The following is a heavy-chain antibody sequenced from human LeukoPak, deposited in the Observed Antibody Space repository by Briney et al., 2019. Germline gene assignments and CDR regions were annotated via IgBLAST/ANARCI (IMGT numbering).Heavy chain of an antibody. J-gene: IGHJ3*02. Sequence: PGGSLRLSCAASGFTFSSYWMTWARQAPGKGLEWVATINQDGGERYYVDSVKGRFTISRDNAKNSLFLQMNSLRTEDTAVFYCARCTSSGDAFGIWGQGTMVTVSS. CDR3: ARCTSSGDAFGI. CDR2: INQDGGER. CDR1: GFTFSSYW. D-gene: IGHD2-2*01. V-gene: IGHV3-7*05.